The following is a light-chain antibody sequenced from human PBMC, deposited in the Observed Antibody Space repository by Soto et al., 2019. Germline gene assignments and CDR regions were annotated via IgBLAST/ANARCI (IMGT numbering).Light chain of an antibody. CDR3: HQYGGAPPET. Sequence: EIVLTQSPGTLSLSPDERATLSCRAIQSLSSSYLAWYQQKPGHPPRLLIYGASNRATGIPDRFSGSGSGTDFTLAISRLEPEDFAVYYCHQYGGAPPETFGQGTKVDIK. V-gene: IGKV3-20*01. J-gene: IGKJ1*01. CDR2: GAS. CDR1: QSLSSSY.